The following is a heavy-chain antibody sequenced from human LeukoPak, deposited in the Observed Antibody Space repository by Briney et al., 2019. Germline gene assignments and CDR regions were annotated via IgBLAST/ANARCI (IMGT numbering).Heavy chain of an antibody. J-gene: IGHJ4*02. CDR1: GGSISSSSYY. Sequence: SGTLSLTCTVSGGSISSSSYYWGWIRQPPGKGLEWIGSIYYSGSTYYNPSLKSRVTISVDTSKNQFSLKLSSVTAADTAVYYCARDLVVITARNFDYWGQGTLVTVSS. V-gene: IGHV4-39*07. CDR2: IYYSGST. D-gene: IGHD3-22*01. CDR3: ARDLVVITARNFDY.